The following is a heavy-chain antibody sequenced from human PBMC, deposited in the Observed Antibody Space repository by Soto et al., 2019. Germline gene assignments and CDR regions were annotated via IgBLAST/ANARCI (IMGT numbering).Heavy chain of an antibody. J-gene: IGHJ6*03. Sequence: EVQLAESGGGLAQPGGSLRLSCAASGFTLSGYAMDWVRQAPGKGLEYVSGISSNGVGTYYANSVQGRFTISTDNSKNTFYLQMGSLRPEDMAVYYCARRARPDFYYMDVWGKGTTVTVSS. V-gene: IGHV3-64*01. D-gene: IGHD6-6*01. CDR1: GFTLSGYA. CDR3: ARRARPDFYYMDV. CDR2: ISSNGVGT.